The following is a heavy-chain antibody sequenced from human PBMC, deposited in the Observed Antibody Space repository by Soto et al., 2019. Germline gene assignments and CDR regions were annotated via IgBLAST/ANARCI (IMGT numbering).Heavy chain of an antibody. CDR2: IASSGST. V-gene: IGHV4-30-4*01. J-gene: IGHJ4*02. CDR3: ARARKSSYDKDHYLDY. CDR1: GGSIGSGDYY. D-gene: IGHD3-9*01. Sequence: SETLSLTCTVSGGSIGSGDYYWSWIRQPPGKGLEWIGFIASSGSTHYNPSLKSRINISLDTSKNQFSMELTSVTAADTAVYYCARARKSSYDKDHYLDYWGQGTQVTVSS.